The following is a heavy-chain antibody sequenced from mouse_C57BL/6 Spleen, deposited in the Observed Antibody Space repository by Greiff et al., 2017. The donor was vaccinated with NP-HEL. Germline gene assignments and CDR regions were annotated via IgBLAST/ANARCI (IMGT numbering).Heavy chain of an antibody. CDR1: GFSLTSYA. CDR3: ARPIDYGNMYYFDY. CDR2: IWTGGGT. J-gene: IGHJ2*01. V-gene: IGHV2-9-1*01. Sequence: QVQLKESGPGLVAPSQSLSITCTVSGFSLTSYAISWVRQPPGEGLEWLGVIWTGGGTNYNSALKSRLSISKDNSKSQVFLKMNSLQTDDTARYYCARPIDYGNMYYFDYWGQGTTLTVSS. D-gene: IGHD2-1*01.